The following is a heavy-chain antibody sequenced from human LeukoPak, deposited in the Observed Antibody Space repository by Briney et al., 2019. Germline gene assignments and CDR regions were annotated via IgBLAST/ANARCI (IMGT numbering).Heavy chain of an antibody. CDR2: IYYSGSP. J-gene: IGHJ6*03. V-gene: IGHV4-59*01. Sequence: PPQTLSLTCTVSGGSISRDYWSWIRQPPGRGLEWIGYIYYSGSPNYNPSLKSRLTISVNTSKNPSSLKLSSVTAADTAVYYSARGYYDFWSGYYYYYMDVWGKGTTVTVSS. CDR1: GGSISRDY. D-gene: IGHD3-3*01. CDR3: ARGYYDFWSGYYYYYMDV.